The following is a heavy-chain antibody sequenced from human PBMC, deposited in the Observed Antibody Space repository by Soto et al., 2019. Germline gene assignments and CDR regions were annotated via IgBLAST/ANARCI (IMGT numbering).Heavy chain of an antibody. V-gene: IGHV3-30*18. D-gene: IGHD2-21*01. J-gene: IGHJ3*02. CDR2: ISYGGGAQ. CDR1: GFTFSNYG. CDR3: VKEKTPRVFHSLDI. Sequence: QVQLVESGGGVVQPGRSLRLSCVTSGFTFSNYGMQWVRQAPGKGLVWVAVISYGGGAQYYADSVKGRFTISRDNSKNTTSPEMNSLRAEDTAVSYCVKEKTPRVFHSLDIWGQGVMVTVSS.